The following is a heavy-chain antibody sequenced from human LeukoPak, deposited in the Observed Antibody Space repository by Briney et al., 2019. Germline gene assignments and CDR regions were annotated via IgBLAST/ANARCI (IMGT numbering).Heavy chain of an antibody. CDR1: GFTFSDYY. CDR2: ISSSDSTI. V-gene: IGHV3-11*04. Sequence: GGSLRLSCAASGFTFSDYYMSWIRQAPGKGLEWVSYISSSDSTIYYADSVKGRFTISRDNAKNSLYLQMNSLRAEDTAVYYCARGLDSRDGYWDYYYYYYMDVWGKGTTVTVSS. CDR3: ARGLDSRDGYWDYYYYYYMDV. J-gene: IGHJ6*03. D-gene: IGHD3-22*01.